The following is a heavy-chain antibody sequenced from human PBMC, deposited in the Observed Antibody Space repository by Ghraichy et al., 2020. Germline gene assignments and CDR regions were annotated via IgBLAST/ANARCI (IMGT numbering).Heavy chain of an antibody. V-gene: IGHV3-53*04. J-gene: IGHJ5*02. CDR3: ARDSYDSSGYFDP. CDR2: IYSGGST. Sequence: GGSPRLSCAASGFTVSSNYMSWVRQAPGKGLEWVSVIYSGGSTYYADSVKGRFTISRHNSKNTLYLQMNSLRAEDTAVYYCARDSYDSSGYFDPWGQGTLVTVSS. D-gene: IGHD3-22*01. CDR1: GFTVSSNY.